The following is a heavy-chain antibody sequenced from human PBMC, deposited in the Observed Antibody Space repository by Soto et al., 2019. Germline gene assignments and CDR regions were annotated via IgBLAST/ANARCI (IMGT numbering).Heavy chain of an antibody. V-gene: IGHV3-48*03. Sequence: AGSLRLSCAASGFTFSSYEMNWVRQAPGKGLVWVSYISSSGSTIYYADSVKGRFTISRDNSKNTLYLQMNSLRAEDTAVYYYAKDANCSSTSCYLLDYWGQGTLVTVSS. D-gene: IGHD2-2*01. J-gene: IGHJ4*02. CDR1: GFTFSSYE. CDR2: ISSSGSTI. CDR3: AKDANCSSTSCYLLDY.